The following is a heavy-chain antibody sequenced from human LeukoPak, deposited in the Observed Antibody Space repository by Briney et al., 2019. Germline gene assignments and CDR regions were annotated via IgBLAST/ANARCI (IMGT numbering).Heavy chain of an antibody. CDR3: ARGVELRYFDWLPRNRYYFDY. D-gene: IGHD3-9*01. CDR1: GGSISSGVYY. CDR2: IYYSGST. V-gene: IGHV4-31*03. J-gene: IGHJ4*02. Sequence: SETLSLTCTVSGGSISSGVYYWSWIRQHPGKGLEWIGYIYYSGSTYYNPSLKSRVTISVDTSKNQFSLKLSSVTAADTAVYYCARGVELRYFDWLPRNRYYFDYWGQGTLVTVSS.